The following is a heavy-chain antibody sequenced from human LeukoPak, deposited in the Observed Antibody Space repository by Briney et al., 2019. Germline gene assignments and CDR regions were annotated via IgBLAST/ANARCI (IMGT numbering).Heavy chain of an antibody. Sequence: SETLSLTCTVSGGSISSYYWSWIRQPAGKGLEWIGRIYTSGSTNYNPSLKSRVTMSVDTSKNQFSLKLSSVTAADMAVYYCARPSRRSYYYGMDVWGQGTTVTVSS. V-gene: IGHV4-4*07. D-gene: IGHD2-2*01. CDR2: IYTSGST. CDR1: GGSISSYY. CDR3: ARPSRRSYYYGMDV. J-gene: IGHJ6*02.